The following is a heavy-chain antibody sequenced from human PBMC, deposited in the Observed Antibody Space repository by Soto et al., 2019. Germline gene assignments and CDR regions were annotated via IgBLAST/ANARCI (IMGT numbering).Heavy chain of an antibody. D-gene: IGHD1-26*01. CDR1: GFTFSSYS. J-gene: IGHJ6*03. V-gene: IGHV3-21*01. CDR3: ARAQHGRRVHYYYYMDV. CDR2: ISSSSSYI. Sequence: EVQLVESGGGLVKPGGSLRLSCAASGFTFSSYSMNWVRQAPGKGLEWVSSISSSSSYIYYADSVKGRFTISRDNAKNSLYLQMNSLRAEDTAVYYCARAQHGRRVHYYYYMDVWCKGTTVTVSS.